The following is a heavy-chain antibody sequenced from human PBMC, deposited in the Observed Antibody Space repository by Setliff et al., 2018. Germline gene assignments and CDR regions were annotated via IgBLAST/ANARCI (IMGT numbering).Heavy chain of an antibody. D-gene: IGHD3-9*01. CDR3: ARDPLPKHYDVVTGYYSAPNYYYMDV. Sequence: ASVKVSCKTSGYTFTDHYIHWVRQAPGEGLEWMGWLNPKNNDTSYAQKFLGRVTMTRDTSISAAYMESITLRSDDTALYYCARDPLPKHYDVVTGYYSAPNYYYMDVWGKGTTVTVS. J-gene: IGHJ6*03. V-gene: IGHV1-2*02. CDR1: GYTFTDHY. CDR2: LNPKNNDT.